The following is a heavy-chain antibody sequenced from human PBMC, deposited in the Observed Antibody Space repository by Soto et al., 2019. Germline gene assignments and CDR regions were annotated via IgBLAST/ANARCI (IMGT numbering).Heavy chain of an antibody. CDR2: IYYSGSA. CDR1: GGSISSGDYY. V-gene: IGHV4-30-4*01. D-gene: IGHD3-10*01. J-gene: IGHJ4*02. CDR3: TRDYGSGPSDY. Sequence: SETLSLTCTVSGGSISSGDYYWSWIRQPPGKGLEWIGYIYYSGSAYYNPSLKSRVTISVDTSKNQFSLKLSSVTAADTAVYYCTRDYGSGPSDYWGQGTLVTVSS.